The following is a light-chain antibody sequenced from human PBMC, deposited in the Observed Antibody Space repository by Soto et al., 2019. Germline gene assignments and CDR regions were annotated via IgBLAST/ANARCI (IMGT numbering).Light chain of an antibody. CDR2: GAS. CDR3: QQSPRT. V-gene: IGKV3-20*01. Sequence: EIVLTQSPGTLSLSPGERATLSCRASQSVSNNYLAWYQQKPGQAPRLLIYGASSRATGIPDRFSGSGSGTDFTLTISRLEPEDFALYYCQQSPRTFGQGTKVDIK. J-gene: IGKJ1*01. CDR1: QSVSNNY.